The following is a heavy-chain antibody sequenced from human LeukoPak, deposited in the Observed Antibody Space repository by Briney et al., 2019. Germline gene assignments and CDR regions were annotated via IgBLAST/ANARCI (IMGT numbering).Heavy chain of an antibody. Sequence: GGSLRLSCAASGFTFTNYGMHWVRQAPGKGLEWVAVISYDGSNKYYADSVKGRFTISRDNSTNTLYLQMNSLRAEDTAVYYCAKEDLAGFSFDHWGQGTLLTVSS. CDR2: ISYDGSNK. V-gene: IGHV3-30*18. CDR3: AKEDLAGFSFDH. D-gene: IGHD3/OR15-3a*01. J-gene: IGHJ4*02. CDR1: GFTFTNYG.